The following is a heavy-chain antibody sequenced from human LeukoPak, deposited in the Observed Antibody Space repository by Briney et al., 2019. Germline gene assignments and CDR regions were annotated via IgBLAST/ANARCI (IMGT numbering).Heavy chain of an antibody. J-gene: IGHJ6*02. D-gene: IGHD2-21*02. CDR3: VRERDWDVSGMDV. Sequence: PSETLSLTCTVSGGSISSYSWNWIRQPPGKGLEWIGRIYSGGSTNYNPSLESRVTMSIDTSRNQFSLKLNSVTAADTAVYYCVRERDWDVSGMDVWGRGTTVTVSS. V-gene: IGHV4-4*07. CDR2: IYSGGST. CDR1: GGSISSYS.